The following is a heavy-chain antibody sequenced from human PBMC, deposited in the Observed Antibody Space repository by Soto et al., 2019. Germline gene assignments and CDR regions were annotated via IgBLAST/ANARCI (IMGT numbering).Heavy chain of an antibody. V-gene: IGHV1-69*13. J-gene: IGHJ5*02. CDR2: IIPIFGTA. CDR3: ASSAGLWFGESTPFDP. Sequence: GASVKVSCKASGGTFSSYAISWVRQAPGQGLEWMGGIIPIFGTANYAQKFQGRVTITADESTSTAYMELSSLRSEDTAVYYCASSAGLWFGESTPFDPWGQGTLVTVS. D-gene: IGHD3-10*01. CDR1: GGTFSSYA.